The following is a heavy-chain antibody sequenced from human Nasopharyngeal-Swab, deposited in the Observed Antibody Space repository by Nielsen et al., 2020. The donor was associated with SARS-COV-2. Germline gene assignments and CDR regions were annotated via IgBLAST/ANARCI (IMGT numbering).Heavy chain of an antibody. Sequence: GGSLRLSCAASGFTFSSYSMNWVRQAPGKGLEWVSSIISSSSYIYYADSVKGRFTISRDNAKNSLYLQMNSLRAEDTAVYYCARDYYDSSGSFDYWGQGTLVTVSS. CDR3: ARDYYDSSGSFDY. J-gene: IGHJ4*02. CDR2: IISSSSYI. V-gene: IGHV3-21*01. CDR1: GFTFSSYS. D-gene: IGHD3-22*01.